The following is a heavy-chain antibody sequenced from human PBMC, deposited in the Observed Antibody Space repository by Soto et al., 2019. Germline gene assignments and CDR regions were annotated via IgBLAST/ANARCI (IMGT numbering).Heavy chain of an antibody. CDR3: ARMWISLQTSIAVVSPPDY. J-gene: IGHJ4*02. CDR1: GFTFSSYW. V-gene: IGHV3-7*03. D-gene: IGHD6-19*01. Sequence: GESLKISCAASGFTFSSYWMSWVRQAPGKGLEWVANIKQDGSEKYYVDSVKGRFTISRDNAKNSLYLQMNRLRAEDTAVYYCARMWISLQTSIAVVSPPDYWGPGNLVNVP. CDR2: IKQDGSEK.